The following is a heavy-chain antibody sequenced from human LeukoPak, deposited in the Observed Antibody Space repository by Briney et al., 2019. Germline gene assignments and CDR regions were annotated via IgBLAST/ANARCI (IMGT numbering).Heavy chain of an antibody. V-gene: IGHV3-66*01. J-gene: IGHJ4*02. D-gene: IGHD6-13*01. CDR1: GFTVSSNY. Sequence: GGSLRLPCAASGFTVSSNYMSWVRQAPGKGLEWVSVIYSGGSTYYADSVKGRFTISRDNSKNTLYLQMNSLRAEDTAVYYCAKCILAAAGTDYWGQGTLVTVSS. CDR2: IYSGGST. CDR3: AKCILAAAGTDY.